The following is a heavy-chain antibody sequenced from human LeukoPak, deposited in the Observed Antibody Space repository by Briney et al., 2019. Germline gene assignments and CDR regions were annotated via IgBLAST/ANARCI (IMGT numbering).Heavy chain of an antibody. D-gene: IGHD2-2*01. J-gene: IGHJ6*03. CDR1: GFTFSSYA. Sequence: GGSLRLSCAASGFTFSSYAMSWVRQAPGKGLEWVSAISGSGGSTYYADSVKGRFTISRDNSKNTLYLQMNSLRAEDTAVYYCAKDVDSSTSWGLRDMDVWGKGTTVTVSS. CDR3: AKDVDSSTSWGLRDMDV. V-gene: IGHV3-23*01. CDR2: ISGSGGST.